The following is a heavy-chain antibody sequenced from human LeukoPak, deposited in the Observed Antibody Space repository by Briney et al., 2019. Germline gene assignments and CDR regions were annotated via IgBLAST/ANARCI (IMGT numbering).Heavy chain of an antibody. Sequence: SQTLSLTCAISGDSVSSNSAAWNWIRQSPSRGLEWLGRTYYRSKWFNDYAVSVKSRITINPDTSKNQFSLQLNSVTPEDTAVYYCARDRLLITMVRGVIDMGRYYYYYGMDVWGQGTTVTVSS. J-gene: IGHJ6*02. CDR3: ARDRLLITMVRGVIDMGRYYYYYGMDV. D-gene: IGHD3-10*01. V-gene: IGHV6-1*01. CDR2: TYYRSKWFN. CDR1: GDSVSSNSAA.